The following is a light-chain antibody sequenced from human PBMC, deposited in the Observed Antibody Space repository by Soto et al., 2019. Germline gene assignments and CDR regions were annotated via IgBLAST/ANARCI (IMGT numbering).Light chain of an antibody. CDR1: SSDVGGYNY. J-gene: IGLJ2*01. Sequence: QSALTQPRSVSGSPGQSVTISCTGTSSDVGGYNYVSWYQQHPGKAPTLMIYDVSKRPSGVPDRLSGSKSGNTASLTISGLQAEDEADYYCCSYAGSYTVVFGGGTKLTVL. CDR3: CSYAGSYTVV. V-gene: IGLV2-11*01. CDR2: DVS.